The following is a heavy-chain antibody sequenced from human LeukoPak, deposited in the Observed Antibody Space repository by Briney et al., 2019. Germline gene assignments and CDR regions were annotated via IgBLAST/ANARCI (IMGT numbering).Heavy chain of an antibody. Sequence: ASVKVSCKASGYTFNNHYMYWVRQAPGQGLEWMGVINPSGGSTSYAQKFQGRVTMTRDTSTRTVYMEVNSLRSEDTAVYYCARQGTYSSAIGMGYWGQGTLITVSS. CDR2: INPSGGST. CDR1: GYTFNNHY. J-gene: IGHJ4*02. D-gene: IGHD6-19*01. V-gene: IGHV1-46*02. CDR3: ARQGTYSSAIGMGY.